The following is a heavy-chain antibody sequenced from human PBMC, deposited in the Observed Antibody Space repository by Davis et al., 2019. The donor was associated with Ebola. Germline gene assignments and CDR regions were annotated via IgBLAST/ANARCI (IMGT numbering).Heavy chain of an antibody. Sequence: GGSLRLSCAASGFTFDAYAMHWVRQAPGKGLEWVSGISWNSGAIAYADSVKGRFTISRDNSKNTLYLQMNSLRAEDTAVYFCARGVAVGGFYFDYWGQGTLVTVSS. D-gene: IGHD6-19*01. J-gene: IGHJ4*02. CDR1: GFTFDAYA. CDR2: ISWNSGAI. CDR3: ARGVAVGGFYFDY. V-gene: IGHV3-9*01.